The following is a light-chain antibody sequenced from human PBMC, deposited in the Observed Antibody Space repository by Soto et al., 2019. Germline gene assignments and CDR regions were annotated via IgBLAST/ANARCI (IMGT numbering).Light chain of an antibody. CDR3: SSFTRSATWV. V-gene: IGLV2-14*01. CDR2: EVS. Sequence: QSALTQPASVSGSPEQSITISCTGTSSDVGAYNSVCWHQQHPGKAPKLMIYEVSKRPSGVSDRFSASKSGNTASLTISGPQAEDEDDYYSSSFTRSATWVVSAGTKLTVL. CDR1: SSDVGAYNS. J-gene: IGLJ3*02.